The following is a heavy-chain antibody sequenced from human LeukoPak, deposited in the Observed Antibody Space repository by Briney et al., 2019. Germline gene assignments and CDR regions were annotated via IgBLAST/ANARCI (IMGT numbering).Heavy chain of an antibody. Sequence: PGRSLRLSCAASGXTFSNYAVHWVRQAPGKGLEWVAVISYDGGNKYYTDSVKGRFTISRDNSENTLYLQMNSLRAEDTAVYYCARDSAYTTGAGAFDIWGQGTMVTVSS. CDR3: ARDSAYTTGAGAFDI. CDR2: ISYDGGNK. D-gene: IGHD6-19*01. CDR1: GXTFSNYA. J-gene: IGHJ3*02. V-gene: IGHV3-30-3*01.